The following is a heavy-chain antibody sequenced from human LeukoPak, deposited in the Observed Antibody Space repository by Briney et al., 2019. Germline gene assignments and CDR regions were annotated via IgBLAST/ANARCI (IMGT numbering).Heavy chain of an antibody. CDR2: VHPEDSEI. Sequence: KPGESLTISCKGSGYTFTNYWIGWVRQMPGKGLEWMGIVHPEDSEITYSPSFQGQITISADRSINTAFLQWSSLKASDTAMYYCARGANSLSWFDPWGQGTLVTVFS. CDR3: ARGANSLSWFDP. J-gene: IGHJ5*02. D-gene: IGHD1-1*01. V-gene: IGHV5-51*03. CDR1: GYTFTNYW.